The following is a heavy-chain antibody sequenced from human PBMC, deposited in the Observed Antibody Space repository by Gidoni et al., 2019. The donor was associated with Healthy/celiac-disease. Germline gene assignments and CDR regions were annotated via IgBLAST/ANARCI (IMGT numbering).Heavy chain of an antibody. V-gene: IGHV3-53*01. CDR3: ATGWGAFEI. CDR1: GFTVSSNF. D-gene: IGHD3-16*01. Sequence: EVQLVESGGGLTQPGGSLSLSCAASGFTVSSNFVCWVRQAPGKGLEWVSVIYSGGSTYYANSVKGRFTISRDNSENTVNLQMNSLRGDDTAVYYCATGWGAFEIWGQGTVVTVSS. CDR2: IYSGGST. J-gene: IGHJ3*02.